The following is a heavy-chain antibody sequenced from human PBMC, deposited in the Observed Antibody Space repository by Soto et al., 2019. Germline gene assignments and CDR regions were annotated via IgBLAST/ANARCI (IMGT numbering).Heavy chain of an antibody. CDR1: GGTFSSYA. V-gene: IGHV1-69*06. CDR3: ARFDRPAAEYYYYYGMDV. Sequence: GASVKVSCKASGGTFSSYAISWARQAPGQGLEWMGGIIPIFGTANYAQKFQGRVTITADKSTSTAYMELSSLRSEDTAVYYCARFDRPAAEYYYYYGMDVWGKGTTVTVSS. J-gene: IGHJ6*04. CDR2: IIPIFGTA. D-gene: IGHD2-2*01.